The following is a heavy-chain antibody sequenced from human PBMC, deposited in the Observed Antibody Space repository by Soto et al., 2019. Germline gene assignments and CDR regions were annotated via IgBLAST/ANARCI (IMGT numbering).Heavy chain of an antibody. Sequence: PGGSLRLSCAASGFPFSSYSMTWVRQAPGKGLEWVSTISGSGGTTYNADSVKGRFTISRDNSKNTLYLQRNSLRAEDTAVYYCAKAGAAAGTNYFDPWGQGTPVTVSS. V-gene: IGHV3-23*01. CDR3: AKAGAAAGTNYFDP. CDR1: GFPFSSYS. CDR2: ISGSGGTT. D-gene: IGHD6-13*01. J-gene: IGHJ5*02.